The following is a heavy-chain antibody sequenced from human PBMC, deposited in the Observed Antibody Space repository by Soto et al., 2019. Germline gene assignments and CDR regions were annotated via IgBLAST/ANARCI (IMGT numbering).Heavy chain of an antibody. CDR3: AREGSYSAYNFAHGIQLWSFDF. D-gene: IGHD5-12*01. Sequence: SETLSLTCTVSGGSINTFYWSWVRQPAGKGLEWIGRIFSSGSTSFNPSLESRVAMSIDTSKNHFSLNLSSVTAADMAVYYCAREGSYSAYNFAHGIQLWSFDFWGQGAPVTVSS. J-gene: IGHJ4*02. CDR1: GGSINTFY. CDR2: IFSSGST. V-gene: IGHV4-4*07.